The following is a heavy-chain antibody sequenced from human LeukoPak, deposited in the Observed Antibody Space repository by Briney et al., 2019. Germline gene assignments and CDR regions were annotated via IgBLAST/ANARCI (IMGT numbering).Heavy chain of an antibody. CDR2: IYTSGST. D-gene: IGHD6-6*01. CDR3: ARAPYSSSSWGSHFDY. J-gene: IGHJ4*02. Sequence: SETLSLTCTVSGGSISSYYWSWIRQPAGKGLEWIGRIYTSGSTNYNPPLKSRVAMSVDTSKNQFSLKLSSVTAADTAVYYCARAPYSSSSWGSHFDYWGQGTLVTVSS. CDR1: GGSISSYY. V-gene: IGHV4-4*07.